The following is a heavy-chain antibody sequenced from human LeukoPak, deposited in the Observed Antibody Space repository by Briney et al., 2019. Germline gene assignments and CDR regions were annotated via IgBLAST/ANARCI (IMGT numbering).Heavy chain of an antibody. CDR3: ARGGGDHAFDI. D-gene: IGHD3-16*01. V-gene: IGHV3-74*01. Sequence: GGSLRLSCAAAGFTFSSYWMHWVRQAPGKGLVWVSRINSDGSNTIYADSVKSRFTVSRDNAKSTLYLQLSSLRAEDTAVYYCARGGGDHAFDIWGQGTMVTVSS. CDR2: INSDGSNT. CDR1: GFTFSSYW. J-gene: IGHJ3*02.